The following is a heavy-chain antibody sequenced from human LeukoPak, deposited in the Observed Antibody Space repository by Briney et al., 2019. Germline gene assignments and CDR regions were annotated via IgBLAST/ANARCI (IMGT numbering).Heavy chain of an antibody. V-gene: IGHV3-23*01. J-gene: IGHJ4*02. CDR2: ISGSGGST. CDR3: AKNYYDSSGYSWLGDY. CDR1: GFTFRSYA. D-gene: IGHD3-22*01. Sequence: GGSLRLSCAASGFTFRSYAMSWVRQAPGKGLEWVSAISGSGGSTYYADSVKGRFTISRDNSKNTLYLQMNSLRAEYTAVYYCAKNYYDSSGYSWLGDYWGQGTLVTVSS.